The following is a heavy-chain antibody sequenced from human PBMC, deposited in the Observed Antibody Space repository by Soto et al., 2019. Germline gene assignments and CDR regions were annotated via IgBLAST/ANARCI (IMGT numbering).Heavy chain of an antibody. Sequence: SVKVSCKASGGTFSSYAISWVRQAPGQGLEWMGGIIPIFGTANYAQKFQGRVTITADESTSTAYMELSSLRSEDTAVYYCARIDSSGYYAWFDPWGQGTLVTVSS. CDR1: GGTFSSYA. V-gene: IGHV1-69*13. J-gene: IGHJ5*02. CDR3: ARIDSSGYYAWFDP. CDR2: IIPIFGTA. D-gene: IGHD3-22*01.